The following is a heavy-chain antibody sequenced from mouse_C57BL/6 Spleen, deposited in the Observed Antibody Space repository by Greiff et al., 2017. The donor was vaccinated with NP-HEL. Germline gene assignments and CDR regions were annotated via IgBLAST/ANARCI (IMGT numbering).Heavy chain of an antibody. CDR1: GYTFTSYT. V-gene: IGHV1-4*01. CDR3: ARQDLLGYAMDY. Sequence: QVQLQQSGAELARPGASVKMSCKASGYTFTSYTMHWVKQRPGQGLEWIGYINPSSGFTKYNQKFKDKATLTADKSSSTAYMQLSSLTSEDSAVYYCARQDLLGYAMDYWGQGTSVTVSS. CDR2: INPSSGFT. J-gene: IGHJ4*01. D-gene: IGHD2-1*01.